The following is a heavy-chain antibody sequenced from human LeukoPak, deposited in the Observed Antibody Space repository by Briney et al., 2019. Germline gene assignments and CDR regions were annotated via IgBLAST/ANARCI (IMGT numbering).Heavy chain of an antibody. Sequence: GGSLRLSCAASGFTFSSYWMHWVRQAPGKGLVWVSRISSDGSSTSYADSVKGRFTISRDNAKNTLYLQMNSLRAEDTAVYYCAKDPRSSGYFDYWGQGTLVTVSS. D-gene: IGHD3-10*01. CDR3: AKDPRSSGYFDY. CDR1: GFTFSSYW. J-gene: IGHJ4*02. CDR2: ISSDGSST. V-gene: IGHV3-74*01.